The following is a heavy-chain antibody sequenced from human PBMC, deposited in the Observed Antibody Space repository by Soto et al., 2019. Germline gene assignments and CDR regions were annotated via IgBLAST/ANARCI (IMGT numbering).Heavy chain of an antibody. J-gene: IGHJ6*02. CDR3: ARYRDTAMERAFDYYYYYGMDV. Sequence: SVKVSCKASGGTFSSYAISWARQAPGQGLEWMGGIIPIFGTANYAQKFQGRVTITADESTSRAYMELSSLRSEDPAVYYCARYRDTAMERAFDYYYYYGMDVWGQGTTVTVSS. CDR2: IIPIFGTA. CDR1: GGTFSSYA. V-gene: IGHV1-69*13. D-gene: IGHD5-18*01.